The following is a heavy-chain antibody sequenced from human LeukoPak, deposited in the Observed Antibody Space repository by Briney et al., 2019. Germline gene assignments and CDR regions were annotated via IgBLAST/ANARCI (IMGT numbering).Heavy chain of an antibody. CDR3: ARGQDDRSGTFDY. D-gene: IGHD3-22*01. Sequence: SGTLSLTCTVSGDSVSSGNYYLSWIRQPPGKGLDWITYMSPSGTTKYNPSLKSRVTTSVDTSRTQFSLRLSSVTAADTAVYYCARGQDDRSGTFDYWGQGTLVTVS. V-gene: IGHV4-61*01. CDR2: MSPSGTT. J-gene: IGHJ4*02. CDR1: GDSVSSGNYY.